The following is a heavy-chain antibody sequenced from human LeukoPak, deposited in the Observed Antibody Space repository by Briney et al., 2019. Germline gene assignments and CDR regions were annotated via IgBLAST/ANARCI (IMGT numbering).Heavy chain of an antibody. CDR3: ARGANPIYFDY. J-gene: IGHJ4*02. V-gene: IGHV3-15*01. Sequence: PGGSLRLSCAASGFTFSSYAMSWVRQAPGKGLEWIGRIKSKTDGGTADYPAPVKGRFTISRDDSKNTLYLQMNSLRAEDTAVYYCARGANPIYFDYWGQGTLVTVSS. CDR1: GFTFSSYA. D-gene: IGHD5-24*01. CDR2: IKSKTDGGTA.